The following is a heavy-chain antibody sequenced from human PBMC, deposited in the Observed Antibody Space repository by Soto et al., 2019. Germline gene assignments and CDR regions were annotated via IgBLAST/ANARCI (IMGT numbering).Heavy chain of an antibody. V-gene: IGHV4-30-4*01. Sequence: QLQLRESGPGLVKPSETLSLTCTVSGGSISGGVGGLYYWSWIRQPPGKGLEWIGYIYDSGSTYYNPYLKSRVTISVDTSKNQFTLRLSSVTAADAAVYYCAREVIPLATDWYFDLWGRGPLVNVSS. J-gene: IGHJ2*01. D-gene: IGHD2-15*01. CDR3: AREVIPLATDWYFDL. CDR2: IYDSGST. CDR1: GGSISGGVGGLYY.